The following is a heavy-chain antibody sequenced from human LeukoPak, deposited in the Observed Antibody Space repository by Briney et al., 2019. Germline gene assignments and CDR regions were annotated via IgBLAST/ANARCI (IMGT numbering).Heavy chain of an antibody. CDR3: ARGYARRSSSSEGY. Sequence: GGSLRLSCAASGFTFSSYWMSWVRQAPGKGLEWVANIKQDGSEKYYVDSVKGRFTISRDNAKNSLYLQMNSLRAEDTAVYYCARGYARRSSSSEGYWGQGTLVTVSS. CDR1: GFTFSSYW. D-gene: IGHD6-6*01. J-gene: IGHJ4*02. CDR2: IKQDGSEK. V-gene: IGHV3-7*01.